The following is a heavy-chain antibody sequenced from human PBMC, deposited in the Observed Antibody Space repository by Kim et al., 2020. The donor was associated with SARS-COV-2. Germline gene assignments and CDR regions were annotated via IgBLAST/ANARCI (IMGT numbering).Heavy chain of an antibody. Sequence: GGSLRLSCAASGFTFSSYGMHWVRQAPGKGLEWVAVISYDGSNKYYADSVKGRFTISRDNSKNTLYLQMNSLRAEDTAVYYCAKDGVEMATIFYYYGMDVWGQGTTVTVSS. V-gene: IGHV3-30*18. CDR2: ISYDGSNK. CDR3: AKDGVEMATIFYYYGMDV. J-gene: IGHJ6*02. D-gene: IGHD5-12*01. CDR1: GFTFSSYG.